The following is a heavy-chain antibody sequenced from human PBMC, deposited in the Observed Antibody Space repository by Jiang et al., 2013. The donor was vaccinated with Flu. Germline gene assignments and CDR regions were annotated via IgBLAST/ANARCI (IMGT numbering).Heavy chain of an antibody. V-gene: IGHV1-69*04. Sequence: FITYAISWVRQAPGQGLEWMGRIIPILGEIKYAQIFQGRVTITADKSTSTVYMDLSGLRSDDTAVYYCARLLAADYFYGMDVWGQGTSVTVSS. D-gene: IGHD6-25*01. J-gene: IGHJ6*02. CDR3: ARLLAADYFYGMDV. CDR1: FITYA. CDR2: IIPILGEI.